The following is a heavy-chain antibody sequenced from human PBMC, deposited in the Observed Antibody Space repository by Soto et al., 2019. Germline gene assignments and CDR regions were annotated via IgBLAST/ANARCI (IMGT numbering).Heavy chain of an antibody. Sequence: PGESLKISCKGSGYSFTSYWISWVRQMPGKGLEWMGRIDPSDSYTNYSPSFQGHVTISADKSISTAYLQWSSLKASDTAMYYCARHGDGYNYYYGMDVWGQGTTVTVSS. D-gene: IGHD5-12*01. CDR3: ARHGDGYNYYYGMDV. J-gene: IGHJ6*02. CDR2: IDPSDSYT. CDR1: GYSFTSYW. V-gene: IGHV5-10-1*01.